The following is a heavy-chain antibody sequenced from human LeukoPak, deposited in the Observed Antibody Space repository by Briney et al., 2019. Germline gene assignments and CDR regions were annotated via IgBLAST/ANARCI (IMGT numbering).Heavy chain of an antibody. D-gene: IGHD2-2*01. J-gene: IGHJ5*02. CDR2: INPNSGDT. V-gene: IGHV1-2*02. CDR1: GYTFTGYY. Sequence: DSVKVSCKASGYTFTGYYIHWVRQAPGQGLEWMGWINPNSGDTHYAQKFQGRVTMTRDTSISTAYMDLNSLISDDTAVYYCARVQYQLLFEGNWFDPWGQGTLVTVSS. CDR3: ARVQYQLLFEGNWFDP.